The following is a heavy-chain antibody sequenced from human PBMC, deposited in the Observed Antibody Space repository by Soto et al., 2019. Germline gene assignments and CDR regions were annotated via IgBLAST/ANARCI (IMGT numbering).Heavy chain of an antibody. Sequence: GGSLRLSCAASRFTFSSYGMHRVRQAPGKGLEWVAVIWYDGSNKYSADSVKGRFTISRDNSKNALYLQMNSLRAEDTAVYYCARDLSSGGTNACDIWGKGTVVTVSS. CDR2: IWYDGSNK. J-gene: IGHJ3*02. D-gene: IGHD2-15*01. CDR3: ARDLSSGGTNACDI. V-gene: IGHV3-30*12. CDR1: RFTFSSYG.